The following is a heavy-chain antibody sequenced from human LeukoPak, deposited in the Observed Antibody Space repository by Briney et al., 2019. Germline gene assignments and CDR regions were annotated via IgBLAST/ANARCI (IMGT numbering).Heavy chain of an antibody. CDR1: GFPFSASA. D-gene: IGHD4-17*01. V-gene: IGHV3-23*01. Sequence: GGSLRLSCAASGFPFSASAMTWVRQAPGKGLEWVSHILSTGTTYYADSVRGRFTISRDNSKNTLYLLMTSLRADDTAVYYCATVKYDYGDPVGWFDPWGQGTLATVSS. CDR3: ATVKYDYGDPVGWFDP. CDR2: ILSTGTT. J-gene: IGHJ5*02.